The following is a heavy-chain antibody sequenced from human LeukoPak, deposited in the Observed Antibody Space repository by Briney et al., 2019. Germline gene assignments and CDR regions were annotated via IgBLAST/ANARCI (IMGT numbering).Heavy chain of an antibody. Sequence: ASVKVSCKASGYTFTNYYMHWVRQAPGQGLEWMGIINPSGHSTTYAQRFQGRVTMTTDTSTGTVYMELSSLRSEDTAVYYCAREHSGSFSNWGQGTLVTVSS. CDR3: AREHSGSFSN. J-gene: IGHJ4*02. CDR2: INPSGHST. CDR1: GYTFTNYY. D-gene: IGHD1-26*01. V-gene: IGHV1-46*01.